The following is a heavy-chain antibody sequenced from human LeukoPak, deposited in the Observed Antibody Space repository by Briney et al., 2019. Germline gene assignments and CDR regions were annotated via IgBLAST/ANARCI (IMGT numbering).Heavy chain of an antibody. V-gene: IGHV1-2*02. J-gene: IGHJ1*01. D-gene: IGHD6-13*01. Sequence: ASVKVSCKASGYTFSGYYMHWVRQAPGQGLEWMGWVNPNSGGTNYAQKFQGRVTMTRDTSISTAYMELSRLRSDDTAVYYCARGYPLSTTAAGTYFQHWGQGTLVTVSS. CDR1: GYTFSGYY. CDR2: VNPNSGGT. CDR3: ARGYPLSTTAAGTYFQH.